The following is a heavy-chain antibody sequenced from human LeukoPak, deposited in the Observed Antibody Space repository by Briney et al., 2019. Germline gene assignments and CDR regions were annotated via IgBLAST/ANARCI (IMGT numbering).Heavy chain of an antibody. CDR3: ATGGRMVRGVLWKLGWFDA. Sequence: ASVKVSCKASGGTFSSYAISWVRQAPGKGLEWMGGFDPEDGETIYAQKFQGRVTMTEDTSTDTAYMELSSLRSEDTAVYYCATGGRMVRGVLWKLGWFDAWGEGTLVTVSS. D-gene: IGHD3-10*01. CDR1: GGTFSSYA. V-gene: IGHV1-24*01. CDR2: FDPEDGET. J-gene: IGHJ5*02.